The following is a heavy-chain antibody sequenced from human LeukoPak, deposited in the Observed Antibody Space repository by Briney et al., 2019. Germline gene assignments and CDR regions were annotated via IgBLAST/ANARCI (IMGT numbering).Heavy chain of an antibody. V-gene: IGHV1-69*05. CDR3: VAGTDY. D-gene: IGHD6-13*01. J-gene: IGHJ4*02. Sequence: ASVKVSCKASGGTFSSYAISWVRQAPGQGLEWMGGIIPIFGTANYAQKFQGRVTITRNTSISTAYMELSSLRSEDTAVYYCVAGTDYWGQGTLVTVSS. CDR1: GGTFSSYA. CDR2: IIPIFGTA.